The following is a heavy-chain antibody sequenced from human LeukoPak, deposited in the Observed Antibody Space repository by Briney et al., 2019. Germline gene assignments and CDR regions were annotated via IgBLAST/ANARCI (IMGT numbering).Heavy chain of an antibody. D-gene: IGHD5-18*01. Sequence: SETLSLTCAVYGGSFSGYYWSWIRQPPGKGLEWIGEINHSGSTNYNPSLKSRVTISVDTSKNQFSLKLSSVTTADTAVYYCARDRREIQLWSIGGFDPWGQGTLVTVSS. CDR3: ARDRREIQLWSIGGFDP. CDR2: INHSGST. J-gene: IGHJ5*02. CDR1: GGSFSGYY. V-gene: IGHV4-34*01.